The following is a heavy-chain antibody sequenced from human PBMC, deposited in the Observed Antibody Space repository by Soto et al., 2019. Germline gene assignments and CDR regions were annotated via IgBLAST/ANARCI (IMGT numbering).Heavy chain of an antibody. V-gene: IGHV4-34*01. J-gene: IGHJ6*03. Sequence: PSETLSLTCVVSGGSLSDYFWSWIRQPPGMALEWIGEFNHLGSINYNPSLKSRVTMSVDTSKNQFSLTLNSVTAADTATYYCARGGISHWAYFYYMDVWDRGTTVTVSS. CDR2: FNHLGSI. CDR3: ARGGISHWAYFYYMDV. CDR1: GGSLSDYF. D-gene: IGHD2-21*01.